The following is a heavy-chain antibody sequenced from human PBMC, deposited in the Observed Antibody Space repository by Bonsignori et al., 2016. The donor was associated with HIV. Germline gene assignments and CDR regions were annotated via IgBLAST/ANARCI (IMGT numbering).Heavy chain of an antibody. CDR2: INHSGST. J-gene: IGHJ4*02. D-gene: IGHD3-10*01. CDR1: GGSFSAYY. CDR3: ARGRGGPLMVRGVPGFDY. V-gene: IGHV4-34*01. Sequence: SETLSLTCAVYGGSFSAYYWSWIRQPPGMGLEWIGEINHSGSTNYNPSLKSRVTISVDTSKNQFSLKLSSVTAADTAVYYCARGRGGPLMVRGVPGFDYWGQGTLVTVSS.